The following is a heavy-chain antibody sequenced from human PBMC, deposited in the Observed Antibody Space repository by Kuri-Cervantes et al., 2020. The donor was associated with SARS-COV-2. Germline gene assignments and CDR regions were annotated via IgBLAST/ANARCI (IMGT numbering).Heavy chain of an antibody. J-gene: IGHJ1*01. V-gene: IGHV3-66*02. D-gene: IGHD1-26*01. CDR2: IYSGGST. Sequence: GESLKISCAASGFTFSDYYMSWIRQAPGKGLEWVSVIYSGGSTYYADSVKGRFTISRDNSKNTLYLQMNTLKTEDTAVFYCARDASYSGSYGSFQHWGQGTLVTVSS. CDR3: ARDASYSGSYGSFQH. CDR1: GFTFSDYY.